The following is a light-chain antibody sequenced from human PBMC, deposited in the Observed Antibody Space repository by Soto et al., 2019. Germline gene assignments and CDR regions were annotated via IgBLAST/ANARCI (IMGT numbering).Light chain of an antibody. V-gene: IGLV2-14*01. J-gene: IGLJ2*01. CDR3: QSYDNDLSVV. Sequence: QSALTQPASVSGSPGQSITISCTGTSSDVGGYNYVSWYRQHPGKAPKLMIYEVSNRPSGFSNRFSGSKSGNTASLTISGLRAEDEADYYCQSYDNDLSVVFGGGTKLTVL. CDR2: EVS. CDR1: SSDVGGYNY.